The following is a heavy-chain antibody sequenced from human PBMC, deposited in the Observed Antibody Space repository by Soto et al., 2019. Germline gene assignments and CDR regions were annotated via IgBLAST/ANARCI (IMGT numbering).Heavy chain of an antibody. D-gene: IGHD3-22*01. V-gene: IGHV5-10-1*01. CDR3: ARQVYDSDTGPNFQYYFDS. CDR1: GYSFAGYW. CDR2: TDPSDSQT. Sequence: GESLKISCKGSGYSFAGYWITWVRQKPGKGLEWMGRTDPSDSQTYYSPSFRGHVTISATKSITTVFLQWSSLRASDTAMYYCARQVYDSDTGPNFQYYFDSWGQGTPVTVSS. J-gene: IGHJ4*02.